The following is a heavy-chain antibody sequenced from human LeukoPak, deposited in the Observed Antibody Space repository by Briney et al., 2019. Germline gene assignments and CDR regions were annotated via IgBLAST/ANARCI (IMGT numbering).Heavy chain of an antibody. J-gene: IGHJ5*01. CDR2: MNPNSGNT. D-gene: IGHD1-26*01. CDR1: GYTFTSYD. V-gene: IGHV1-8*01. Sequence: ASVKVSCKASGYTFTSYDINWVRQATGQGLEWMGWMNPNSGNTGYAQKFQGRVTMTEDTSTDTAYLELSSLRSEDTAVYFCATEKDLLLDSWGQGTLVTVSS. CDR3: ATEKDLLLDS.